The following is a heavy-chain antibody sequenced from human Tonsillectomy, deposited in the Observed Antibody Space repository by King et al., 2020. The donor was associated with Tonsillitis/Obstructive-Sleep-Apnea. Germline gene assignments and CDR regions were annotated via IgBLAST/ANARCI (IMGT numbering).Heavy chain of an antibody. J-gene: IGHJ6*03. V-gene: IGHV3-74*01. CDR1: GFTFSSYW. Sequence: EVQLVESGGGLVQPGGSLRLSCAASGFTFSSYWRHWVRQAPGKGLVWVSRINSDGSSTSYADSVKGRFTISRDNAKNTLYLQMNSLRAEDTAVYYCATSPYYYYMDVWGKGTTVTVSS. CDR2: INSDGSST. CDR3: ATSPYYYYMDV.